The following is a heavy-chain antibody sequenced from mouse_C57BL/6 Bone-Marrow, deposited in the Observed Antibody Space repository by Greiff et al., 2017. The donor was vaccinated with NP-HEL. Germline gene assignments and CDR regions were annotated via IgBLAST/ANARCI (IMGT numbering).Heavy chain of an antibody. J-gene: IGHJ1*03. CDR1: GYTFTSYW. CDR2: IDPSDSYT. CDR3: ARVLSDV. Sequence: VKLQQPGAELVMPGASVKLSCKASGYTFTSYWMHWVKQRPGQGLEWIGEIDPSDSYTNYNQKFKGKSTLTVDKSSSTAYMQLSSLTSEDSAVYYCARVLSDVWGTGTTVTVSS. V-gene: IGHV1-69*01.